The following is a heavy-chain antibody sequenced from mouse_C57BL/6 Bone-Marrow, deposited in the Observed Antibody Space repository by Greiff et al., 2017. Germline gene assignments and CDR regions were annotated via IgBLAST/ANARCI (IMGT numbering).Heavy chain of an antibody. Sequence: QVQLQQPGAELVRPGTSVKLSCKASGYTFTSYWMHWVKQRPGQGLEWIGVIDPSDSYTNYNQKFKGKATLTVDTSSSTAYMQLSSLTSEDSAVYYCARSLITTGFDYWGQGTTLTVSS. CDR3: ARSLITTGFDY. J-gene: IGHJ2*01. D-gene: IGHD1-1*01. CDR1: GYTFTSYW. CDR2: IDPSDSYT. V-gene: IGHV1-59*01.